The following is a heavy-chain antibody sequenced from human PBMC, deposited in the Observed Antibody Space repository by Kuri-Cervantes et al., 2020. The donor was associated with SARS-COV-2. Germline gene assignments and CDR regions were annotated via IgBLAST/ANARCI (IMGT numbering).Heavy chain of an antibody. D-gene: IGHD3-10*01. J-gene: IGHJ4*02. CDR2: ISWNSGSI. V-gene: IGHV3-9*01. CDR3: ARDLVEIGELSWGFDY. CDR1: GFTFDDYA. Sequence: GGSLRLSCAASGFTFDDYAMHWVRQAPGKGLEWVSGISWNSGSIGYADSVKGRFTISRDNAKNSLYLQMNSLRAEDTAVYYCARDLVEIGELSWGFDYWGQGTLVTVSS.